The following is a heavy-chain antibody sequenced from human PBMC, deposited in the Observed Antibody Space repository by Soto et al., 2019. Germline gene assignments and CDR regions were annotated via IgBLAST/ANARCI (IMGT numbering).Heavy chain of an antibody. Sequence: SETLSLTCTVSGGSIISGYWSWIRQPPGKGLEWIGYISYSGNTNYNPSLKSRVTMSVDTPKNQFSLRLSYVTTADTAVYYCAGLRGYAGSPIDYWGQGTLVTFSS. V-gene: IGHV4-59*01. CDR3: AGLRGYAGSPIDY. D-gene: IGHD2-15*01. CDR2: ISYSGNT. J-gene: IGHJ4*02. CDR1: GGSIISGY.